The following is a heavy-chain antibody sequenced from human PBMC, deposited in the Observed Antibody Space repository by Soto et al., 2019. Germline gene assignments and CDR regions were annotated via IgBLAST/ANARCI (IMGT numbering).Heavy chain of an antibody. D-gene: IGHD6-19*01. CDR1: GFTFSSYA. J-gene: IGHJ4*02. CDR2: ISGSGADT. Sequence: DVQLLESGGGLVQPGGSVRLSCAASGFTFSSYAMSWVRQAPGKGLEWVSAISGSGADTSYADSVRGRFTISRDNSKDTLFVQMNRLRADEPAVYYRGKERRGSGWFVCSYWGQGILFSVSS. CDR3: GKERRGSGWFVCSY. V-gene: IGHV3-23*01.